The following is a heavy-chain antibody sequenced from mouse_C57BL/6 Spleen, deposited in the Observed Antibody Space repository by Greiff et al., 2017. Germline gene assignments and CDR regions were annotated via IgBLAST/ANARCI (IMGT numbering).Heavy chain of an antibody. J-gene: IGHJ4*01. D-gene: IGHD1-1*01. Sequence: QVQLQQSGAELARPGASVKLSCKASGYTFTSYGISWVKQRTGQGLEWIGEIYPRSGNTYYNEKFKGKATLTADKSSSTAYMELRSLTSEDSAVYFCARRDYGSSYVLYYAMDYWGQGTSVTVSS. CDR1: GYTFTSYG. CDR3: ARRDYGSSYVLYYAMDY. V-gene: IGHV1-81*01. CDR2: IYPRSGNT.